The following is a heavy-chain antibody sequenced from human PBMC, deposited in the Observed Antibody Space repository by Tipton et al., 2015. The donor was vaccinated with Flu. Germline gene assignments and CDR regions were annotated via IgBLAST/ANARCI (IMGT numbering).Heavy chain of an antibody. CDR1: GYSISSGYH. D-gene: IGHD2-15*01. V-gene: IGHV4-38-2*02. J-gene: IGHJ3*02. Sequence: TLSLTCAVSGYSISSGYHWGWIRQPPGKGLEWIGSTYHSGRTYSSPSLKSRVTISADTSKNQLSLRLSSVTAADTAVYFCARDNLAYCSSGDCNTPRTFDIWGQGTMVTVSS. CDR2: TYHSGRT. CDR3: ARDNLAYCSSGDCNTPRTFDI.